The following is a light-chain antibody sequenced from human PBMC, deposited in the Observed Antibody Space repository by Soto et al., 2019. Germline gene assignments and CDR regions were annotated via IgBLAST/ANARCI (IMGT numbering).Light chain of an antibody. J-gene: IGKJ2*02. CDR1: QSIGYY. CDR2: AAS. Sequence: DIQMTQSPSSLSASVGDRVTITCRASQSIGYYLNWYQQKPGTATKLLIYAASSLQSGVPSRFSGSGSGTDFTLTISSLQPEDFATYYCQQSYSTPQSTFGQGTKLEIK. CDR3: QQSYSTPQST. V-gene: IGKV1-39*01.